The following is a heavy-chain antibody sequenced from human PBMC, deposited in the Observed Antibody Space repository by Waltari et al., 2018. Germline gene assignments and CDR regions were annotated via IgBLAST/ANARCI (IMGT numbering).Heavy chain of an antibody. CDR2: INHSGST. V-gene: IGHV4-34*01. J-gene: IGHJ6*03. CDR3: ARVKRRAYHYYMDV. Sequence: QVQLQQWGAGLLKPSETLSLTCAVYGGSFSGYYWSWIRKPPGKGLEWIGEINHSGSTNYNPSLKSRVTISVDTSKNQFSLKLSSVTAADTAVYYCARVKRRAYHYYMDVWGKGTTVTVSS. CDR1: GGSFSGYY.